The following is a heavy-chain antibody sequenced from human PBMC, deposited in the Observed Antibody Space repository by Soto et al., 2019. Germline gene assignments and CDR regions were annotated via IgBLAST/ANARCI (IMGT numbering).Heavy chain of an antibody. CDR2: ISWNSGSI. CDR3: AKDMDYGDTTHYFDY. Sequence: EVQLVESGGGLVQPGRSLRLSCAASGFTFDDYAMHWVRQAPGKGLEWVSGISWNSGSIGYADSVKGRFTISRDNAKNSLYLQMNSLRAEDTALYYCAKDMDYGDTTHYFDYWGQGTLVTVSS. V-gene: IGHV3-9*01. D-gene: IGHD4-17*01. CDR1: GFTFDDYA. J-gene: IGHJ4*02.